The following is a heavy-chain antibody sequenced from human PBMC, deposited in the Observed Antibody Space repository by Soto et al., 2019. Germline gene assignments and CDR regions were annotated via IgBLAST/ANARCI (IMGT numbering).Heavy chain of an antibody. CDR3: ARDRFGEADQ. CDR2: IIPIFGTA. J-gene: IGHJ5*02. Sequence: ASVKVSCKASGCTFSSYAISWVRQAPGQGLEWMGGIIPIFGTANYAQKFQGRVTITADESTSTAYMGLSSLRSEDTAVYYCARDRFGEADQWGQGTLVTVSS. CDR1: GCTFSSYA. D-gene: IGHD3-10*01. V-gene: IGHV1-69*13.